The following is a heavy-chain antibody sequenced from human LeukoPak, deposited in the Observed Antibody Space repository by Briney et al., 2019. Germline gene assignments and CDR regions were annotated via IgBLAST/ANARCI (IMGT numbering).Heavy chain of an antibody. V-gene: IGHV3-21*01. CDR1: GFTFSSYS. D-gene: IGHD6-13*01. CDR2: ISSSSSYI. J-gene: IGHJ3*02. CDR3: GSYIAEEEAFDI. Sequence: GGSLRLSCAASGFTFSSYSMNWVRQAPGKGLEWVSSISSSSSYIYYADSVKGRFTISRDNAKNSLYLQMNSLRAEDTAVYYCGSYIAEEEAFDIWGQGTMVTVSS.